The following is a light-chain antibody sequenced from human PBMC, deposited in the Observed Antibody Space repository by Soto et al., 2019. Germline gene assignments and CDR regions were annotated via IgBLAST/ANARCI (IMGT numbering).Light chain of an antibody. J-gene: IGKJ1*01. CDR3: QQRSNWPPWT. V-gene: IGKV3-11*01. CDR1: QSVSSY. Sequence: EIVLTQSPATLSLSPGERATLSCRASQSVSSYLAWYQQKPGQAPRLLIYDASNRATGIPAKFSGSGSGTDFTLTIRSLEPEDFAVYYCQQRSNWPPWTFGQGTKGDNK. CDR2: DAS.